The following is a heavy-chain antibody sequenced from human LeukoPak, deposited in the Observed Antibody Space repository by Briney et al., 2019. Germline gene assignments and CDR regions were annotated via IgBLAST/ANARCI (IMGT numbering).Heavy chain of an antibody. V-gene: IGHV3-23*01. D-gene: IGHD4-17*01. Sequence: GGSLRLSCAASGFTFSSYAMSWVRQAPGKGLEWVSAIFGSGATTYYADSVKGRFTISRDNSKNTLHLQMNSLRAEDTDIYHCAKVRVVGDYNWFYDLWGRGTLVTVSS. CDR2: IFGSGATT. CDR3: AKVRVVGDYNWFYDL. J-gene: IGHJ2*01. CDR1: GFTFSSYA.